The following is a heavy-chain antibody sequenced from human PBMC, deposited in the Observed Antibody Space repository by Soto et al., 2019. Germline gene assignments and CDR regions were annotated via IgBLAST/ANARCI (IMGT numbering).Heavy chain of an antibody. Sequence: GGSLRLSCAASGFTFSNAWMSWVRQAPGKGLEWVGRIKSKTDGGTTDYAAPVKGRFTISRDDSKNTLYLQMNSLKTEDTAVYFCTTDPGTPRPADYYYYGMDVWGQGTTVTVSS. CDR3: TTDPGTPRPADYYYYGMDV. J-gene: IGHJ6*02. V-gene: IGHV3-15*01. CDR2: IKSKTDGGTT. CDR1: GFTFSNAW. D-gene: IGHD1-1*01.